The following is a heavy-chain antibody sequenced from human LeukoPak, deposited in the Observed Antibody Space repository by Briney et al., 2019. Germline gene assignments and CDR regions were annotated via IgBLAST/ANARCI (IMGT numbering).Heavy chain of an antibody. CDR3: ARGGLLWFGELSGY. CDR2: ISSNGGST. Sequence: GGSLRLSCAASGLTFSSYAMHWVRQAPGKGLEYVSVISSNGGSTYYANSVKGRFTISRDNSKSTLYLQMGSLRAEDMAVYYCARGGLLWFGELSGYWGQGTLVTVSS. CDR1: GLTFSSYA. D-gene: IGHD3-10*01. J-gene: IGHJ4*02. V-gene: IGHV3-64*01.